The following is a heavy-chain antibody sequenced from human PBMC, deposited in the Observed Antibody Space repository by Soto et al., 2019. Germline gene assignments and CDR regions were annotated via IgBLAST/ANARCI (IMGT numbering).Heavy chain of an antibody. Sequence: SVKVSCKASGGTFSSYTISWVRQAPGQGLEWMGRIIPILGIANYAQKFQGRVTITADKSTSTAYMELSSLRSEDTAVYYCARVGGCGWYLDYWGQGTLVTVSS. CDR1: GGTFSSYT. V-gene: IGHV1-69*02. J-gene: IGHJ4*02. D-gene: IGHD6-19*01. CDR3: ARVGGCGWYLDY. CDR2: IIPILGIA.